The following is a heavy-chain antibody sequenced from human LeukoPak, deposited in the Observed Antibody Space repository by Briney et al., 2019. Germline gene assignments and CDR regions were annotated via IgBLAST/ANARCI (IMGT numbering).Heavy chain of an antibody. V-gene: IGHV4-59*12. J-gene: IGHJ5*02. CDR1: GGSISSYY. Sequence: SETLSLTCTVSGGSISSYYWSWIRQPPGKGLEWIGYIYYSGSTNYNPSLKSRVTISVDTSKNQFSLKLSSVTAADTAVYYCARGPPRSSFDPWGQGTLVTVSS. CDR3: ARGPPRSSFDP. CDR2: IYYSGST.